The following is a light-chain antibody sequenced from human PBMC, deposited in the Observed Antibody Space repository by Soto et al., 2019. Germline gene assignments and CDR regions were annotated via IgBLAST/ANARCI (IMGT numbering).Light chain of an antibody. Sequence: EIVLTQSPVTLSLSPGGRATLSCRASQNIRTYLAWYQQKPGQAPRLLIYDAFNRATGTPARFSGSGSGTDFTLTISSLEPEDFAVYYCQQRSTPFTFGPGTKVDI. CDR2: DAF. CDR1: QNIRTY. J-gene: IGKJ3*01. CDR3: QQRSTPFT. V-gene: IGKV3-11*01.